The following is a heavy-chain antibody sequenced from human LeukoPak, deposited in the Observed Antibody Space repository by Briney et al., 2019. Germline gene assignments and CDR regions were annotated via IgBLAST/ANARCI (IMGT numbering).Heavy chain of an antibody. CDR2: ITSSGNTT. V-gene: IGHV3-23*01. J-gene: IGHJ3*02. D-gene: IGHD5-24*01. CDR3: ARERGWLQFPDAFDI. CDR1: DFTFSFYA. Sequence: GGSLRLSCEVSDFTFSFYAMSWVRQAPGKGLEWVAGITSSGNTTYYADSVKGRFTISRDNSKNTLYLQMNSLRAEDTAVYYCARERGWLQFPDAFDIWGQGTMVTVSS.